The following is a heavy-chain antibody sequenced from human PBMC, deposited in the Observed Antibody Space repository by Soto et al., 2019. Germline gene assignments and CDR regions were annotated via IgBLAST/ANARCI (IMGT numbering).Heavy chain of an antibody. CDR2: ISGGGYTA. CDR1: GLTSRSHA. D-gene: IGHD5-12*01. J-gene: IGHJ4*02. CDR3: AKAQGVATTKSNFDY. V-gene: IGHV3-23*01. Sequence: EVQLLESGGGLAQPGGSLRLSCVVSGLTSRSHAMYWVRQAPGQGLEWVAGISGGGYTAYYPDSVRGHFTISRDNSKNTVYLQIDNLRPYDTSVYYCAKAQGVATTKSNFDYWGQGTLFTVSS.